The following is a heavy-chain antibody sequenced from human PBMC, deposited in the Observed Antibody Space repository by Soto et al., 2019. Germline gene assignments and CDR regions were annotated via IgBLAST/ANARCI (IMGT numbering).Heavy chain of an antibody. CDR3: AREDIVVVPAAGGYDYCGMDV. J-gene: IGHJ6*02. D-gene: IGHD2-2*01. Sequence: QVQLVQSGAEVKKPGSSVKVSCKASGGTFSSYAISWVRQAPGQGLEWMGGSIPIFGTANYAQKFQGRVTIAAEESTSTAYMELSRLRSEEAAVDYCAREDIVVVPAAGGYDYCGMDVGGQGTTVTVSS. CDR1: GGTFSSYA. CDR2: SIPIFGTA. V-gene: IGHV1-69*01.